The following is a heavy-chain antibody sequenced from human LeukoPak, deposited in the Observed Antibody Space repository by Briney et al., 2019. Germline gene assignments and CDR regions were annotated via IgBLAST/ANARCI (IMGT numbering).Heavy chain of an antibody. CDR1: GFTFDDYG. J-gene: IGHJ4*02. D-gene: IGHD1-7*01. CDR3: ARDDSSITGTKRH. Sequence: PGGPLRLSCAASGFTFDDYGMSWVRQAPGKGLEWVSGINWKGGSTGYADSVKGRFTISRDNAKNSLYLQMNSLRAEDTALYYCARDDSSITGTKRHWGQGTLVTVSS. V-gene: IGHV3-20*04. CDR2: INWKGGST.